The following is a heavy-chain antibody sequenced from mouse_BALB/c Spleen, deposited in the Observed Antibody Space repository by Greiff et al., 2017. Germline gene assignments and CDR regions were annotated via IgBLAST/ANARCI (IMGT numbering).Heavy chain of an antibody. Sequence: VQLQQSGAELVKPGASVKLSCKASGYTFTSYYMYWVKQRPGQGLEWIGGINPSNGGTNFNEKFKSKATLTVDKSSSTAYMQLSSLTSEDSAVYYCTRSANWEGYYFDYWGQGTTLTVSS. V-gene: IGHV1S81*02. CDR1: GYTFTSYY. J-gene: IGHJ2*01. CDR3: TRSANWEGYYFDY. D-gene: IGHD4-1*01. CDR2: INPSNGGT.